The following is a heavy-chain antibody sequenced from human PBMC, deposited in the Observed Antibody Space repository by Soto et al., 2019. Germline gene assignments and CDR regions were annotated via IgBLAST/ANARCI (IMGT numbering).Heavy chain of an antibody. CDR3: SLCQDYLNWFHP. CDR2: GRT. D-gene: IGHD2-2*01. V-gene: IGHV4-59*01. Sequence: GRTNYNPSLKSRVTISIDTSKNQFSLKLSSVTAADTAVYYCSLCQDYLNWFHPWGQGTLVTVSS. J-gene: IGHJ5*02.